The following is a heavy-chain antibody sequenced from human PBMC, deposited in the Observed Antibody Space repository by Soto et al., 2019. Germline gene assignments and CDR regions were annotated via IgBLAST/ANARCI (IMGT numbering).Heavy chain of an antibody. CDR3: PRLLTSTGAYHI. V-gene: IGHV2-5*02. CDR2: IYWDDVK. Sequence: QITLKESGPTLVKPTQTLTLTCTFSGFSLTTNGVGVGWIRQPPGEALEWLALIYWDDVKYYSPSLQSRLTITRDTSKNQAVLTMTNMDYMDTATYYCPRLLTSTGAYHIWGQGTMVTVSS. J-gene: IGHJ3*02. D-gene: IGHD3-10*01. CDR1: GFSLTTNGVG.